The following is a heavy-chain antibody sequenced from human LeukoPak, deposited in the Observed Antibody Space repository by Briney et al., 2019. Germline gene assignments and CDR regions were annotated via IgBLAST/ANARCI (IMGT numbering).Heavy chain of an antibody. Sequence: GGSLRLSCAASGFTFSAYWMSWARQAPGKGLEWVAHIKKEGSEKYYVDSVKGRFTIARDNAENSLYLQMNSLRAEDTAVYYCARDPSRGYNYGYGDYWGQGTLVIVSS. J-gene: IGHJ4*02. CDR1: GFTFSAYW. V-gene: IGHV3-7*01. D-gene: IGHD5-18*01. CDR2: IKKEGSEK. CDR3: ARDPSRGYNYGYGDY.